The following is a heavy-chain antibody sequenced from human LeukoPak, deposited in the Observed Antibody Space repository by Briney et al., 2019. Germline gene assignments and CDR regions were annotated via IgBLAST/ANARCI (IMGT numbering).Heavy chain of an antibody. D-gene: IGHD3-16*01. Sequence: ASVKVSCKVSGYTLTELSMHWVRQAPGKGLEWMGGFDPEDGETIYAQKFQGRVTMTEGTSTDTAYMELSSLRSEDTAVYYCATGGLQPYFDYWGQGTLVTVSS. CDR1: GYTLTELS. V-gene: IGHV1-24*01. J-gene: IGHJ4*02. CDR3: ATGGLQPYFDY. CDR2: FDPEDGET.